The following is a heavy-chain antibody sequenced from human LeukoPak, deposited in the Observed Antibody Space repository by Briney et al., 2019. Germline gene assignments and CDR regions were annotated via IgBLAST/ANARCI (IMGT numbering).Heavy chain of an antibody. CDR2: IIPILGIA. J-gene: IGHJ5*02. CDR1: GGTFSSYA. D-gene: IGHD6-19*01. Sequence: GASVKVSCKASGGTFSSYAISWVRQAPGQGLEWMGRIIPILGIANYAQKFQGRVTITADKSTSTAYMGLSSLRSEDTAVYYCARGGIAVAGNWFDPWGQGTLVTVSS. CDR3: ARGGIAVAGNWFDP. V-gene: IGHV1-69*04.